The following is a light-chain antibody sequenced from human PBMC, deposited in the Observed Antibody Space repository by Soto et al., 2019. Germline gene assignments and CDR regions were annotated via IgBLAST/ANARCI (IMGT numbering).Light chain of an antibody. CDR2: QGY. J-gene: IGLJ1*01. V-gene: IGLV2-23*01. CDR1: SSDVGKYNL. Sequence: QLVLTHPASVSGSPGQSITISCTGTSSDVGKYNLVSWYQQHPGKAPKVMILQGYKRPSGVSNRFSGSKFGNTASLTISGLQAEDEAEYYCCAYAATYTYVFGTGTKVTVL. CDR3: CAYAATYTYV.